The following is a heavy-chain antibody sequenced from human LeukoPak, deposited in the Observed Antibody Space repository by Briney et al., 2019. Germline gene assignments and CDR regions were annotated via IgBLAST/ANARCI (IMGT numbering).Heavy chain of an antibody. V-gene: IGHV4-39*01. J-gene: IGHJ4*02. Sequence: SETLSLTCTVSGGSISSSSYYWGWIRQPPGMGLEWIGSIYYSGSTYYNPSLKSRVTISVDTSKNQFSLKLSSVTAADTAVYYCARPRRIGYSGYDDGDYWVQGTLVTVSS. D-gene: IGHD5-12*01. CDR1: GGSISSSSYY. CDR2: IYYSGST. CDR3: ARPRRIGYSGYDDGDY.